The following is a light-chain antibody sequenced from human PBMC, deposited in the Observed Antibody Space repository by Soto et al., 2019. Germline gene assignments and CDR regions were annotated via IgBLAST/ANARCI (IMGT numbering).Light chain of an antibody. CDR1: QSLLHSSSNKNY. CDR3: QQYFRTPLT. Sequence: DVVMTQSPDSLAVSLGERATIHCKSSQSLLHSSSNKNYLAWYQQKPGQPPKLLIYWASTRESGVPDRFSGSESGTDFTLTISSLQAEDVAVYYCQQYFRTPLTFGGGTKVE. CDR2: WAS. J-gene: IGKJ4*01. V-gene: IGKV4-1*01.